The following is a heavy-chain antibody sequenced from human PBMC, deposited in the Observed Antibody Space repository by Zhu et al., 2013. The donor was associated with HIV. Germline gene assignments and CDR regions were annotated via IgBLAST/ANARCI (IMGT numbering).Heavy chain of an antibody. CDR2: INPSGGST. V-gene: IGHV1-46*01. Sequence: QVQLVQSGAEVKKPGASVEISCKTSGYTFFAYYMHWVRQAPGQGLEWMGIINPSGGSTNYAQKFQGRVTITAAESTSTAYMELRGLGSEDTAVYYCARVSTTVRSFDIWGQGTMVTVSS. J-gene: IGHJ3*02. CDR3: ARVSTTVRSFDI. D-gene: IGHD4-17*01. CDR1: GYTFFAYY.